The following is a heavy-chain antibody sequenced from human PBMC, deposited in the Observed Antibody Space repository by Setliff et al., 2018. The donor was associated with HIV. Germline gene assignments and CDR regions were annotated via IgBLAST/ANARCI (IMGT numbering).Heavy chain of an antibody. V-gene: IGHV1-2*06. J-gene: IGHJ4*02. CDR3: ARGTVVGATIYYFDY. Sequence: ASVKVSCKASGYTFTNYYMHWVRQAPGQGLEWMGRISPNNFNTQYAKNFQGRVTMTWDTSTSTGCMEVYRLRSDDTAVYFCARGTVVGATIYYFDYSGQGNLVTVSS. CDR1: GYTFTNYY. CDR2: ISPNNFNT. D-gene: IGHD1-26*01.